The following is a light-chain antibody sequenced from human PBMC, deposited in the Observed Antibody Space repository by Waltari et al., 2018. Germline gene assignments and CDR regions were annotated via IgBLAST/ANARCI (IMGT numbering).Light chain of an antibody. J-gene: IGKJ1*01. Sequence: EIVLTQSPATLSLSPGERATLSCRASQSVGRYLAWYQQKPGQAPRLLSYDASIRAPGIPDRFGGSGSGTDFSLTISRLEPEDFAVYYCQKYVSLPATFGQGTKVEIK. CDR3: QKYVSLPAT. CDR2: DAS. CDR1: QSVGRY. V-gene: IGKV3-20*01.